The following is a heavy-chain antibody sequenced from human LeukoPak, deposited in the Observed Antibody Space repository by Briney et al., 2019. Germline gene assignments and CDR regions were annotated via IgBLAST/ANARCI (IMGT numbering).Heavy chain of an antibody. Sequence: SETLSLTCAVYGGSFSGYYWSWIRQPPGKGLEWIGEINHSGSTNYNPSLKSRVTISVDTSKNQFSLKLSSVTAADTAVYYCARGRRYCSSTSCYGLNWFDPWGQGTLVTVSS. J-gene: IGHJ5*02. CDR2: INHSGST. D-gene: IGHD2-2*01. V-gene: IGHV4-34*01. CDR1: GGSFSGYY. CDR3: ARGRRYCSSTSCYGLNWFDP.